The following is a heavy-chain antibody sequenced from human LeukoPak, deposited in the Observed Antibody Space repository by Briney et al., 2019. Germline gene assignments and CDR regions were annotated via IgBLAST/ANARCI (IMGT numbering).Heavy chain of an antibody. CDR2: IRSKVNSYAT. V-gene: IGHV3-73*01. J-gene: IGHJ4*02. D-gene: IGHD2-2*01. CDR1: GFTFSGSA. Sequence: GGSLRLSCTVSGFTFSGSAMHWVRHASGEGLEWVGRIRSKVNSYATAYAASVKGGFTISRDDSKNTAYLQMNSLKTEDTAVYYCSSGGYCNSTSCYVENWGQGTLVTVSS. CDR3: SSGGYCNSTSCYVEN.